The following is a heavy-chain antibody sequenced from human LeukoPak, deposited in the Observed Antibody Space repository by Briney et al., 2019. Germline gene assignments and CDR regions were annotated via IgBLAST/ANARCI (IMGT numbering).Heavy chain of an antibody. V-gene: IGHV4-4*09. Sequence: SATLSLTCSVSGGSISSYYWSWIRQPPGKGLEWIGYIYTSGSTNYNRSLKSRVTISVDTSKNQFSLKLCYVTAADTAVYYCARMYVLGIRGYYYYYMDVWGKGTTVTVSS. CDR1: GGSISSYY. CDR3: ARMYVLGIRGYYYYYMDV. CDR2: IYTSGST. J-gene: IGHJ6*03. D-gene: IGHD7-27*01.